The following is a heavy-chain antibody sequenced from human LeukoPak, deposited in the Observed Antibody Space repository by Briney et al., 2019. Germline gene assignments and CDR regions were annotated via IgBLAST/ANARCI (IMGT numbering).Heavy chain of an antibody. CDR2: IYHSGST. J-gene: IGHJ5*02. CDR1: GGSISRNDYY. CDR3: ARAPLGWFDP. V-gene: IGHV4-30-2*01. D-gene: IGHD3-16*01. Sequence: SETLSLTCTVSGGSISRNDYYWSWIRQPPGKGLEWIGYIYHSGSTYYNPSLKSRVTISVDRSKNQFSLKLSSVTAADTAVYYCARAPLGWFDPWGQGTLVTVSS.